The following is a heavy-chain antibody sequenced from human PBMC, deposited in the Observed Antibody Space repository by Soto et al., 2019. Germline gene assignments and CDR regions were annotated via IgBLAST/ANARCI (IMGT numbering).Heavy chain of an antibody. D-gene: IGHD3-22*01. Sequence: QVQLVQSGAEVKKPGSSVKVSCKASGGTFSSYAITWVRQAPGQGLEWMGGIIPLLGTANYAQKFQGRVTITADKSKSTAYRELSSLRSEDTAVCCCARASNYSDSRGYVDYWGQGTLVTGSS. CDR3: ARASNYSDSRGYVDY. CDR1: GGTFSSYA. V-gene: IGHV1-69*06. J-gene: IGHJ4*02. CDR2: IIPLLGTA.